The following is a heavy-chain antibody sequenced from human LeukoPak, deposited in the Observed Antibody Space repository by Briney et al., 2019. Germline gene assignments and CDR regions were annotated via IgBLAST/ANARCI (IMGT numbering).Heavy chain of an antibody. CDR2: TGSTGVST. J-gene: IGHJ4*02. V-gene: IGHV3-23*01. D-gene: IGHD2-21*02. Sequence: GGSLRLSCAASGFTFSSYAMNWVRQAPGKGLEWVSGTGSTGVSTFYPDSVKGRFTVSRDNSKNTLSLQMNSLRAEDTAVYYCAKRRLLFPYLLDYWGQGTLVTVSS. CDR1: GFTFSSYA. CDR3: AKRRLLFPYLLDY.